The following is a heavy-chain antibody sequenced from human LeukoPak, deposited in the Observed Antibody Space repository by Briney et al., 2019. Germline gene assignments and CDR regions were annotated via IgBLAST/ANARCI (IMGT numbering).Heavy chain of an antibody. J-gene: IGHJ5*01. CDR1: GDSVSTNSAA. Sequence: SPTLSVTFAISGDSVSTNSAAWNWIRQSPSRGLEWLGRTYYRSKWYHDYAPSVQSRITINPDTSKNQFFLHLNSVTPEDTAVYFCARGNRDFDSWGQGTLITVSS. D-gene: IGHD2-21*02. CDR2: TYYRSKWYH. CDR3: ARGNRDFDS. V-gene: IGHV6-1*01.